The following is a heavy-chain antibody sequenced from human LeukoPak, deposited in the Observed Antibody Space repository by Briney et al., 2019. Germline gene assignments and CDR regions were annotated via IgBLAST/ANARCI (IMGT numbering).Heavy chain of an antibody. V-gene: IGHV4-59*08. CDR3: ARRAYGGYGTHFDY. Sequence: SETLSLTCTVSGGSISSYYWSWIRQPPGKGLEWIGYIYHSGSTNYNPSLKSRGTISVDTSKNQFSLKLNSVTAADTAVYYCARRAYGGYGTHFDYWGQGTLVTVSS. J-gene: IGHJ4*02. CDR2: IYHSGST. CDR1: GGSISSYY. D-gene: IGHD5-12*01.